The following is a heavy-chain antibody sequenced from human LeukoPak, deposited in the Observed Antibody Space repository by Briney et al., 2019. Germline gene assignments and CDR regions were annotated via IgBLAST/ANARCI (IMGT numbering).Heavy chain of an antibody. J-gene: IGHJ6*03. CDR1: GFTFSSYW. D-gene: IGHD5-24*01. Sequence: PGGSLRLSCAASGFTFSSYWMSWVRQAPGKGLEWVANIKQDGSEKYYVDSVKGRFTISRYNAKNSLYLQMNSLRAEDTAVYYCARGGDGEIIYYYYYYMDVWGKGTTVTVSS. CDR2: IKQDGSEK. CDR3: ARGGDGEIIYYYYYYMDV. V-gene: IGHV3-7*01.